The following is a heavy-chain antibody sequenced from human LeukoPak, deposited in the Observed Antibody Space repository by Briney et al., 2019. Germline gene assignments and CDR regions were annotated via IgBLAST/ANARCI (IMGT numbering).Heavy chain of an antibody. CDR2: VFASGIT. Sequence: SETLSITCTVSGGSINIYYWNWIRQPDGKGLEWIGRVFASGITNYNPSLKSRVTMSVDTSKNQFSLNLRSVTAADTAVYYCARESSGTYYDPLGYMDVWGNGTTVIVSS. D-gene: IGHD3-10*01. V-gene: IGHV4-4*07. CDR1: GGSINIYY. J-gene: IGHJ6*03. CDR3: ARESSGTYYDPLGYMDV.